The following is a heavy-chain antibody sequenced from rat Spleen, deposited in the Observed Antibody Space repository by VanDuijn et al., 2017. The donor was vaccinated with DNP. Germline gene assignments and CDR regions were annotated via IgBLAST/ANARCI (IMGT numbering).Heavy chain of an antibody. V-gene: IGHV5S11*01. CDR1: GFTFSNYD. Sequence: EVQLVESGGHLVQPGRSLTLSCVASGFTFSNYDMAWVRQAPTQGLEWVASITTGGGNSYYRDSVKGRFTISRDNAKSTLYLQMDSLRSEETATYYCARQGNNFGYFDYWGQGVMVTVSS. D-gene: IGHD1-10*01. J-gene: IGHJ2*01. CDR3: ARQGNNFGYFDY. CDR2: ITTGGGNS.